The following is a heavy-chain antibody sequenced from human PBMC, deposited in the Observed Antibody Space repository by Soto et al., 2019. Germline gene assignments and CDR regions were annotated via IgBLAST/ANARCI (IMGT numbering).Heavy chain of an antibody. CDR2: IDPSDSYT. CDR3: ARQVVRGVIIMDYYYGMDV. Sequence: RGESLKISCKGSGYSFTSYWISWVRQMPGKGLEWRGRIDPSDSYTNYSPSFQGHVTISADKSISTAYLQWSSLKASDTAMYYCARQVVRGVIIMDYYYGMDVWGQGTTVTVSS. V-gene: IGHV5-10-1*01. D-gene: IGHD3-10*01. J-gene: IGHJ6*02. CDR1: GYSFTSYW.